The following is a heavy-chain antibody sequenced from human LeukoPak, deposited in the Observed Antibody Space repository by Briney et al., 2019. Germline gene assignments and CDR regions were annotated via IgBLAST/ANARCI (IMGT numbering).Heavy chain of an antibody. D-gene: IGHD3-10*01. CDR1: GFTFSSYG. Sequence: GGALRLSCAASGFTFSSYGMSWVRQAPGKGLEWVSAISGSGGSTYYADSVKGRFTISRDNSKNTLYLQMNSLRAEDTAVYYCAKGDYGSGDFDYWGQGTLVTVSS. CDR3: AKGDYGSGDFDY. CDR2: ISGSGGST. V-gene: IGHV3-23*01. J-gene: IGHJ4*02.